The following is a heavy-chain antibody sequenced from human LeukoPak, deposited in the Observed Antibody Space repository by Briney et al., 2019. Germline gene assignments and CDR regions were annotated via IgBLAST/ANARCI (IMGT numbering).Heavy chain of an antibody. Sequence: SETLSLTCTVSGGSIGIYYWNWNRQPAGKGLEWIGCIFTSGIANYNPSLKSRVTMSVDTSKNQFSLNLSSVTAADTAVYYCAREISGTYYNPLGYMDVWGKGTTVTVSS. CDR2: IFTSGIA. J-gene: IGHJ6*03. D-gene: IGHD3-10*01. CDR3: AREISGTYYNPLGYMDV. V-gene: IGHV4-4*07. CDR1: GGSIGIYY.